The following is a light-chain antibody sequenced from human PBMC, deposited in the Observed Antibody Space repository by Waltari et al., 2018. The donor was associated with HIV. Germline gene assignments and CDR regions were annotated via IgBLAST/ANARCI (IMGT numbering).Light chain of an antibody. J-gene: IGKJ5*01. CDR2: DTS. CDR1: QDIRYY. CDR3: QQYDDLPLT. V-gene: IGKV1-33*01. Sequence: DIQMTQSPSSLSASVGDRVTITCQASQDIRYYLNWYQQKPGKAPNLLIYDTSNLQGGVPSRFSGSGSGTDFTFTIRSLQPEDVATYYCQQYDDLPLTFGQGTRLEIK.